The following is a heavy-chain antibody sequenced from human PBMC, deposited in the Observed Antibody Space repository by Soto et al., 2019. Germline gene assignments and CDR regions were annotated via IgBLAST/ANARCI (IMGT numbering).Heavy chain of an antibody. CDR2: ISSSGSTI. Sequence: GXSLRLSFAASGFTFISYEMNWVRQAPGKGLEWVSYISSSGSTIYYADSVKGRFTISRDNAKNSLYLQMNSLRAEDTAVYYCARLRYSSSNWFDPWGQGTLVTVSS. CDR3: ARLRYSSSNWFDP. V-gene: IGHV3-48*03. D-gene: IGHD6-6*01. CDR1: GFTFISYE. J-gene: IGHJ5*02.